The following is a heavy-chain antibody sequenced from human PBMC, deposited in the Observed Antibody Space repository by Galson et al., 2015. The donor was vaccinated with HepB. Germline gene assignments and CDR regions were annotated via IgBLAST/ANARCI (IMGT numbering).Heavy chain of an antibody. CDR1: GFTFSSYN. Sequence: SLRLSCAASGFTFSSYNMRWVRQAPVTGLEWVAIISPDGNTIYYADSVRGRFTISRDNSQSTLFLQVDSLRPEDTAVYYCARDVKWNYDYWGQGTLVTVSS. CDR2: ISPDGNTI. CDR3: ARDVKWNYDY. V-gene: IGHV3-30-3*01. J-gene: IGHJ4*02. D-gene: IGHD1-26*01.